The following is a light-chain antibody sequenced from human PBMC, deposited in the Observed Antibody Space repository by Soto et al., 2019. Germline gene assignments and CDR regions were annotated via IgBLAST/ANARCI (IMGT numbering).Light chain of an antibody. V-gene: IGKV1-39*01. CDR3: QQSHITTLFT. CDR2: AAS. J-gene: IGKJ2*01. Sequence: DIQMTQSPSSLSASIGDRVTITYRASQNINSHLNWYQQKPGKAPKVLIYAASRLQSGVPFRFSGSGSGTEFTLTISSLEPEDFATYYCQQSHITTLFTFGKGTKLEIK. CDR1: QNINSH.